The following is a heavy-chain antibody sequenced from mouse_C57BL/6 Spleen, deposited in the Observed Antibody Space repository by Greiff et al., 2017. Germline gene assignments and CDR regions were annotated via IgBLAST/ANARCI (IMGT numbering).Heavy chain of an antibody. Sequence: EVQVVESGGGLVQPKGSLKLSCAASGFSFNTYAMNWVRQAPGKGLEWVARIRSKSNNYATYYADSVKDRFTISRDDSESMLYLQMNNLKTEDTAMYYCVRQWDYANYFDYWGQGTTLTVSS. J-gene: IGHJ2*01. V-gene: IGHV10-1*01. CDR2: IRSKSNNYAT. D-gene: IGHD2-4*01. CDR1: GFSFNTYA. CDR3: VRQWDYANYFDY.